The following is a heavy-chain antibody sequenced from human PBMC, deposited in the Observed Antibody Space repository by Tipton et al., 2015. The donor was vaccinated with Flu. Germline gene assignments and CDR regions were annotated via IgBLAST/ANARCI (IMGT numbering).Heavy chain of an antibody. CDR1: GSSFSSYW. D-gene: IGHD2-21*02. CDR2: IYPDDSDT. CDR3: VRQNCGDDCYPDY. J-gene: IGHJ4*02. Sequence: VQLVQSGAEVKKPGESLRISCRGSGSSFSSYWIAWVRQMPGKGLEWMGIIYPDDSDTKYSPSFQGQVTFSADNSVNTAYLQWSSLKASDTAIYFCVRQNCGDDCYPDYWGQGTLVTVSS. V-gene: IGHV5-51*01.